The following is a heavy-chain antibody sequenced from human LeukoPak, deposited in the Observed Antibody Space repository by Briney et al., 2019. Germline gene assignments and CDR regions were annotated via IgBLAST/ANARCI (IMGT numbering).Heavy chain of an antibody. D-gene: IGHD7-27*01. CDR1: GGSISSYY. J-gene: IGHJ4*02. Sequence: PSETLSLTCTVSGGSISSYYWSWIRQPPGKGLEWIGYIYYSGSTNYNPSLKSRVTISVDTSKNQFSLKLSSVTAADTAVYYCAGNYWGSELDYWGQGTLVTVSS. V-gene: IGHV4-59*01. CDR2: IYYSGST. CDR3: AGNYWGSELDY.